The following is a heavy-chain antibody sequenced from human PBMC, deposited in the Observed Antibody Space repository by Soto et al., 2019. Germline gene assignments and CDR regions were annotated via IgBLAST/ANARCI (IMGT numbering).Heavy chain of an antibody. J-gene: IGHJ4*02. D-gene: IGHD5-12*01. V-gene: IGHV1-8*01. CDR1: GCTFISYD. Sequence: QVQLVQSGAEVKKPGASVKVSCKASGCTFISYDINWVRQATGQGLEWMGWMNPNTGDTGYAQKFQGRVTMTRNTSINTANLEFSSLRSDDTAVYFCARGDGYIFDYWGQGTLVTVSS. CDR2: MNPNTGDT. CDR3: ARGDGYIFDY.